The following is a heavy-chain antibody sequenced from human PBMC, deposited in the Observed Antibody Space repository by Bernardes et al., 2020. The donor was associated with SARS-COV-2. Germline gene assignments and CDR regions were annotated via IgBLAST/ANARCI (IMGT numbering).Heavy chain of an antibody. CDR2: INESGNT. D-gene: IGHD3-3*02. CDR1: GGSFSGYY. Sequence: ETLSLTCAVYGGSFSGYYWSWIRQPPGKGLEWIAEINESGNTNYSPSLKSRVTISVDTSKNQFSLKLRSVTAADTAVYYCARRAFSETWYFDSWGQGTLVTVSS. J-gene: IGHJ4*02. CDR3: ARRAFSETWYFDS. V-gene: IGHV4-34*01.